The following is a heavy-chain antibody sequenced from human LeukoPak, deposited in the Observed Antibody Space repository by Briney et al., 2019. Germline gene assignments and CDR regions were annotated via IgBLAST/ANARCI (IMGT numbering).Heavy chain of an antibody. CDR2: ISAYNGNT. V-gene: IGHV1-18*01. Sequence: ASVKVSCKASGYTFTSYGISWVRQAPGQGLEWMGWISAYNGNTNYAQKLQGRVTMTTDTSTSTAYMELRSLRSDDTAVYYCARDLLRPGYSSSWHNGYWGQGTLVTVSS. D-gene: IGHD6-13*01. CDR3: ARDLLRPGYSSSWHNGY. J-gene: IGHJ4*02. CDR1: GYTFTSYG.